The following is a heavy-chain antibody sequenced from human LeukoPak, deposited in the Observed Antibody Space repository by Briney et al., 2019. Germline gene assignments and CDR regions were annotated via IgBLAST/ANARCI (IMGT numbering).Heavy chain of an antibody. J-gene: IGHJ4*02. V-gene: IGHV3-74*01. D-gene: IGHD6-13*01. CDR2: INSDGGST. Sequence: GGSRRLSSAASGFTFSIYWMHWVRQAPGTGMVWVSRINSDGGSTSYADSVKGRFTISRDNAKNTLYLQINRLRAEDTAVYYCAREYSSWYPFGFWGQGTLVPVSS. CDR3: AREYSSWYPFGF. CDR1: GFTFSIYW.